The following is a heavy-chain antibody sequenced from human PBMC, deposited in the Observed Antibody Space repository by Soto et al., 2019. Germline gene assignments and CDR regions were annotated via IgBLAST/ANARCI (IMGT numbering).Heavy chain of an antibody. Sequence: KTSETLSLTCAVYDGSFSGYYWNWIRQPPGKGLEWIGEINHSGSTNYNPSLKSRVTLSVDTSKNQFSLKLSSVTAADTAVYYCARGLPIIVVVPPARGWFDPWGQGTLVTVSS. D-gene: IGHD2-2*01. J-gene: IGHJ5*02. CDR2: INHSGST. CDR1: DGSFSGYY. V-gene: IGHV4-34*01. CDR3: ARGLPIIVVVPPARGWFDP.